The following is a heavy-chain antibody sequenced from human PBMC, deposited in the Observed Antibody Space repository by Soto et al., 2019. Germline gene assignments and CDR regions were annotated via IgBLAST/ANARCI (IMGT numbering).Heavy chain of an antibody. J-gene: IGHJ1*01. CDR2: IRSKAYGATT. V-gene: IGHV3-49*04. CDR3: TRTLTNYGYAEYFLH. Sequence: LRLSCAASGFTFSSYAMSWVRQAPGKGLEWVGFIRSKAYGATTEYAASVKGRFTISRDDSKSIAYLQMNSLKTEDTAVYYCTRTLTNYGYAEYFLHWGQGALVTV. CDR1: GFTFSSYA. D-gene: IGHD4-17*01.